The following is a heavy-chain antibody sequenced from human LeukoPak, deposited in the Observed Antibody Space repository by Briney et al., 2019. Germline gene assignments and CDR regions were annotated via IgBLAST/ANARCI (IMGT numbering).Heavy chain of an antibody. CDR2: MEYGGRII. CDR1: GFPYSRYE. CDR3: ARGIGLERRYFQFDY. J-gene: IGHJ4*02. Sequence: GGPLRLPCVATGFPYSRYEMNWARQVPGKALEGVSYMEYGGRIINYADHVKGGFPIPRDNAKNSVYAQVNSLRAGDRAVYYCARGIGLERRYFQFDYWGRGILVTVSS. D-gene: IGHD1-1*01. V-gene: IGHV3-48*03.